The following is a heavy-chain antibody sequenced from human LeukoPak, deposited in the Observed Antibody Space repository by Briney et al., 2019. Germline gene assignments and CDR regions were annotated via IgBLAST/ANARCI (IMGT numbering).Heavy chain of an antibody. CDR1: GITLSNYG. D-gene: IGHD3-22*01. V-gene: IGHV3-23*01. Sequence: GGSLRLSCAVSGITLSNYGMSWVRQAPGKGLEWVAGISDRGSRTNYADSVKGRFTISTGHPKNTLYLQMNSLRAEDTAVYFCAKRGVVIRVILVGFHKEAYYFDSWGQGALVTVSS. CDR3: AKRGVVIRVILVGFHKEAYYFDS. CDR2: ISDRGSRT. J-gene: IGHJ4*02.